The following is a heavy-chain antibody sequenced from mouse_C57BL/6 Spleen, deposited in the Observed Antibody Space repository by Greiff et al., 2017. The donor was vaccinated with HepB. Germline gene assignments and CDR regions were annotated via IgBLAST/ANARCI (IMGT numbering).Heavy chain of an antibody. CDR2: IHPKSGST. D-gene: IGHD2-10*01. Sequence: QVQLQQPGAELVKPGASVKLSCKASGYTFTSYWMHWVKQRPGQGLEWIGMIHPKSGSTNYNEKFKSKATLTVDKSSSTAYMQLSSLTSEDSAVYYCARSYPAVLDYWGQGTSVTVSS. V-gene: IGHV1-64*01. CDR1: GYTFTSYW. CDR3: ARSYPAVLDY. J-gene: IGHJ4*01.